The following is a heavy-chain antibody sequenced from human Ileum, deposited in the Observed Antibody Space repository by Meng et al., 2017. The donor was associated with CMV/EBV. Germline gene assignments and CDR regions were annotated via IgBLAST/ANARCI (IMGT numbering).Heavy chain of an antibody. CDR1: GFTFSSYN. J-gene: IGHJ6*02. Sequence: GESLKIPCAASGFTFSSYNMNWVRQVPGKGLEGVSYNSSSGSTIYYAGSVKGRFTISRDNAKHSLYLQMTSLRAEDTAVYYCARALAKYGMDVWGQGTTVTVSS. V-gene: IGHV3-48*04. CDR3: ARALAKYGMDV. CDR2: NSSSGSTI.